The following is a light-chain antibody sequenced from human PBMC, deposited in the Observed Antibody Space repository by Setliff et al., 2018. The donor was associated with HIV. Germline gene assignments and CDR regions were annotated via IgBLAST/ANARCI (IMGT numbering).Light chain of an antibody. V-gene: IGLV2-14*02. CDR2: DGS. J-gene: IGLJ1*01. Sequence: QSALTQPASLSGSLGQSITISCTGTSSAVRSYNLVAWYQQHPGKAPKLMIYDGSQRPSGVSNRFSGSKSGNSASLTISGLQAEDEADYYCSSYAITNTLPFGTGTKVTVL. CDR1: SSAVRSYNL. CDR3: SSYAITNTLP.